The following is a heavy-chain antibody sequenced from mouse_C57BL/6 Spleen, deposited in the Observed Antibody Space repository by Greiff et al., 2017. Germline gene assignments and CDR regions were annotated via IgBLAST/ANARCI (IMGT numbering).Heavy chain of an antibody. CDR3: ARKRDYYAMDY. Sequence: QVQLKQSGPGLVQPSQSLSITCTVSGFSLTSYGVHWVRQSPGKGLGWLGVIWSGGSTDYNADFISRLSISKDNYKSQVFFKMNSLQADDTAIYYCARKRDYYAMDYWGQGTSVTVSS. CDR1: GFSLTSYG. CDR2: IWSGGST. J-gene: IGHJ4*01. V-gene: IGHV2-2*01.